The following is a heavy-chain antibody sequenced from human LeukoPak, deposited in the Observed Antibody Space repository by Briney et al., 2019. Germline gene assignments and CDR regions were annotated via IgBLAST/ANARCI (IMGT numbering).Heavy chain of an antibody. CDR3: ARAYDYVWGSYRQNWYFDL. CDR1: GFTFSSYA. CDR2: ISYDGSNK. D-gene: IGHD3-16*02. J-gene: IGHJ2*01. Sequence: PGGSLRLSCAASGFTFSSYAMHWVRQAPGKGLEWVAVISYDGSNKYYADSVKGRFTISRDNSKNTLYLQMNSLRAEDTAVYYCARAYDYVWGSYRQNWYFDLWGRGTLVTVSS. V-gene: IGHV3-30-3*01.